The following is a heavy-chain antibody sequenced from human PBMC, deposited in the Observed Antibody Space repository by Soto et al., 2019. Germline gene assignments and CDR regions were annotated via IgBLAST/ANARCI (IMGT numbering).Heavy chain of an antibody. V-gene: IGHV4-34*01. CDR3: STRIAAAGTGGWFDP. D-gene: IGHD6-13*01. Sequence: PSETLSLTCAVYGGSFSGYYWSWIRQPPGKGLEWIGEINHSGSTNYNPSLKSRVTISVDTSKNQFSLKLSSVTAADTAVYYCSTRIAAAGTGGWFDPWGQGTGVT. CDR1: GGSFSGYY. CDR2: INHSGST. J-gene: IGHJ5*02.